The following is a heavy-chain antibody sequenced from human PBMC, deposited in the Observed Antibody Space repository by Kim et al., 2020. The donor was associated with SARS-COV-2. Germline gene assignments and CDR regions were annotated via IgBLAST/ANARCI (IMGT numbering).Heavy chain of an antibody. CDR3: AKLYPLMDFDI. CDR2: NK. V-gene: IGHV3-30*02. J-gene: IGHJ3*02. D-gene: IGHD2-8*01. Sequence: NKYDADTVKGRLTISSDNSKNTLYLQMNSLRDEYTAVYYCAKLYPLMDFDIWGQGTMVTVSS.